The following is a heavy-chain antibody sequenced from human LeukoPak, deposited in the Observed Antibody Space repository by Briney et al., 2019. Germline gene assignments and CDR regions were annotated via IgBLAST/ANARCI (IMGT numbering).Heavy chain of an antibody. CDR3: ARGGYYDAFDI. J-gene: IGHJ3*02. D-gene: IGHD3-22*01. V-gene: IGHV4-61*02. CDR1: GGSISSGGYY. Sequence: TLSLTCTVSGGSISSGGYYWSWIRQPAGKGLEWIGRIYTSGSTNYNPSLKSRVTMSVDTSKNQFSLKLSSVTAADTAVYYCARGGYYDAFDIWGQGTMVTVSS. CDR2: IYTSGST.